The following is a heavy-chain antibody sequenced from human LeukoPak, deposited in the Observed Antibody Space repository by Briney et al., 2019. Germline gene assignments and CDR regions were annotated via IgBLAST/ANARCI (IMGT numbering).Heavy chain of an antibody. J-gene: IGHJ4*02. CDR3: ARTARADY. Sequence: SETLSLTCAVSGYSISSGYYWGWIRQPPGKGLEWIGSIYHSGSTYYNPSLKSRVTISVDTSKNQFSLKLSSVTAADTAVYYCARTARADYWGQGTLVTVSS. CDR1: GYSISSGYY. CDR2: IYHSGST. V-gene: IGHV4-38-2*01.